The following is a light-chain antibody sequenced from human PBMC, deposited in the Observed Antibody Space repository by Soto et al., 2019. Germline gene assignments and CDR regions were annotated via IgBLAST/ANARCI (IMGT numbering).Light chain of an antibody. J-gene: IGKJ5*01. CDR1: QSVSSNY. V-gene: IGKV3-20*01. CDR3: QQYGNSPIT. CDR2: GAS. Sequence: IVATQARGILSLSPWERSTLSCRDSQSVSSNYLAWYQQKPGQAPRLLIDGASSRATGVPDRFSGTGSGTDFTLTISRLEPADFAVFYCQQYGNSPITFGQGTRLEI.